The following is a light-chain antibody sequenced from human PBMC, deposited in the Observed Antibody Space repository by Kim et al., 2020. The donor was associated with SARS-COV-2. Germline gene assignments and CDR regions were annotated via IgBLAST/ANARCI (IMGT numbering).Light chain of an antibody. J-gene: IGKJ4*02. CDR2: DAS. CDR1: QSVSSNY. CDR3: QRYGSSPT. V-gene: IGKV3-20*01. Sequence: SPRERATLSCRASQSVSSNYLAWYQQKPGQAPRLLIYDASSRATGIPDRFSGSGSGTDFTLTISRLEPEDFAVYYCQRYGSSPTFGGGTKVDIK.